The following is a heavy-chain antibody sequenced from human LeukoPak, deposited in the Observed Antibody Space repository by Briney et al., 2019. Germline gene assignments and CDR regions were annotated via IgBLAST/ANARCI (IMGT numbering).Heavy chain of an antibody. D-gene: IGHD3-3*01. V-gene: IGHV1-69*04. CDR3: ARDAIFGVADDGFDI. CDR1: GGTFSSYA. CDR2: IIPILGIA. Sequence: ASVKVSCKASGGTFSSYAISWVRQAPGQGLEWMGRIIPILGIANYAQKFQGRVTITADKSTSTAYMELSSLRSEDTAVYYCARDAIFGVADDGFDIWGQGTMVTVSS. J-gene: IGHJ3*02.